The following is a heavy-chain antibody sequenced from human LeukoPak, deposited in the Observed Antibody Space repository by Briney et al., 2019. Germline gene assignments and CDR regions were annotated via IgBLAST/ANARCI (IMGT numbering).Heavy chain of an antibody. CDR3: AKDRAGLGDYFDY. CDR1: GFTFSSYA. Sequence: GGSLRLSCAASGFTFSSYAMSWVRKAPGKGLEWVSGLSGSGGSTYYADSVKGRFTISRDNSKNTLYLQMNSLRAEDTAVYYCAKDRAGLGDYFDYWGQGTLVTVSS. D-gene: IGHD3-22*01. J-gene: IGHJ4*02. CDR2: LSGSGGST. V-gene: IGHV3-23*01.